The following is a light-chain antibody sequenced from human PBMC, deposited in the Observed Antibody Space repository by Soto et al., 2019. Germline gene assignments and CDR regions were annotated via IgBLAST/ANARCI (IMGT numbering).Light chain of an antibody. J-gene: IGKJ5*01. V-gene: IGKV3-15*01. CDR3: QQYDNWPIT. CDR1: QSVGSI. Sequence: ERVLTQSPATLSVSPGERAILSCRASQSVGSILAWYQQKPGQAPRLLIYGASTRATDTPARFSGSGPGTEFTLTISSLQYEDIAVYSCQQYDNWPITFGQGTRLEIK. CDR2: GAS.